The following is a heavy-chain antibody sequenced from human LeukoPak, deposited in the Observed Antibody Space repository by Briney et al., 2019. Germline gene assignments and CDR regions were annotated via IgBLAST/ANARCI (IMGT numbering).Heavy chain of an antibody. V-gene: IGHV4-34*01. CDR2: INHSGST. CDR3: ARGAEYYYGSGSSHIDY. D-gene: IGHD3-10*01. Sequence: SETLSLTCAVYGGSFSGYYWSWIRQPPGKGLEWIGEINHSGSTNYNPSLKSRVTISVDTSKNQFSLKLRSVTAADTAVYYCARGAEYYYGSGSSHIDYWGQGTLVIVSS. CDR1: GGSFSGYY. J-gene: IGHJ4*02.